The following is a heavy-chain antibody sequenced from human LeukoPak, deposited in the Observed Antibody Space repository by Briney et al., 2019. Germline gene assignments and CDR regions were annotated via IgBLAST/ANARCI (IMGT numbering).Heavy chain of an antibody. CDR3: ARVAVAGSVSGAFDI. CDR2: ISYDGSNK. Sequence: TGGSLRLSCAASGFTFSSYAMHWVRQAPGKGLEWVAVISYDGSNKYYADSVKGRFTISRDNSKNTLYLQMNSLRAEDTAVYYCARVAVAGSVSGAFDIWGQGTMVTVSS. D-gene: IGHD6-19*01. V-gene: IGHV3-30*04. J-gene: IGHJ3*02. CDR1: GFTFSSYA.